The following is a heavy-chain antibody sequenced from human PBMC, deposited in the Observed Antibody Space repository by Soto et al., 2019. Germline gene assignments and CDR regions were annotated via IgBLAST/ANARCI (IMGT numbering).Heavy chain of an antibody. CDR2: IIPIFGTP. D-gene: IGHD3-10*01. Sequence: QVQLVQSGAEVKKPGSSVKVSCKASGGIFSTDAISWLRQAPGQGLEWMGGIIPIFGTPNYAQRFQGRVTIPADEATSTAYMELSRLRSEDTAVYYCARDRDDYGSGNYYNRIDFWGQGTLVTVSS. CDR3: ARDRDDYGSGNYYNRIDF. CDR1: GGIFSTDA. J-gene: IGHJ4*02. V-gene: IGHV1-69*01.